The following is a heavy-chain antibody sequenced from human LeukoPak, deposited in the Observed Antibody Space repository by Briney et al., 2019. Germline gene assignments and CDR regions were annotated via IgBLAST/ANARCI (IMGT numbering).Heavy chain of an antibody. J-gene: IGHJ6*02. D-gene: IGHD2-2*01. CDR3: VKDRPCDPCMPMDA. Sequence: GGSLRLSGAASGFTFTDYSMSWFGQTPGKGLGWFPSLGSSGANKYYADSVKGRFSISRDNSRDTVSLQMNSLRAEDTAVYYCVKDRPCDPCMPMDAWGQGTTVTVSS. CDR1: GFTFTDYS. V-gene: IGHV3-23*01. CDR2: LGSSGANK.